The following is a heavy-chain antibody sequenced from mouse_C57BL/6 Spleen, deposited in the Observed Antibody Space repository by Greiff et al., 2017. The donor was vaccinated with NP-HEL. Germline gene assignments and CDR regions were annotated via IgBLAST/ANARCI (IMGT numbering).Heavy chain of an antibody. CDR2: ISGGGGNT. CDR1: GFTFSSYT. CDR3: ARQRNYFDY. V-gene: IGHV5-9*01. J-gene: IGHJ2*01. Sequence: EVMLVESGGGLVKPGGSLKLSCAASGFTFSSYTMSWVRQTPEKRLEWVATISGGGGNTYYPDSVKGRFTISRDNAKNTLYLQMSSLRSEDTAVYYCARQRNYFDYWGQGTTLTVSS.